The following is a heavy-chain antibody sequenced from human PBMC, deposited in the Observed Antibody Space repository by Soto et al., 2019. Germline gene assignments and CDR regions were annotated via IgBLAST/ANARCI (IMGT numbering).Heavy chain of an antibody. CDR1: EFTFRSYW. V-gene: IGHV3-74*01. Sequence: GGSLRLSCAASEFTFRSYWMHWVRQSPGKWLVWVSRISGDGSSTNYADSVKGRFTISRDNAKNTVYLQIDSLRAEDTAVYYCARSLPGTYGAFDLWGQGXMVTVSS. J-gene: IGHJ3*01. CDR3: ARSLPGTYGAFDL. CDR2: ISGDGSST. D-gene: IGHD1-7*01.